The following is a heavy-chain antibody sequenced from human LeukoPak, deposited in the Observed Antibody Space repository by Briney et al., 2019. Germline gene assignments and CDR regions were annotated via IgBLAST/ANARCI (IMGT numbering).Heavy chain of an antibody. J-gene: IGHJ4*02. CDR3: AKSRREGGYLYYFDY. CDR2: ISGSGGST. D-gene: IGHD2-21*01. Sequence: GGSLRLPCAASGFTFSSYAMSWVRQAPGKGLEWVSAISGSGGSTYYADSVKSRFTISRDNSKNTLYLQMNSLRAEDTAVYYCAKSRREGGYLYYFDYWGQGTLVTVSS. V-gene: IGHV3-23*01. CDR1: GFTFSSYA.